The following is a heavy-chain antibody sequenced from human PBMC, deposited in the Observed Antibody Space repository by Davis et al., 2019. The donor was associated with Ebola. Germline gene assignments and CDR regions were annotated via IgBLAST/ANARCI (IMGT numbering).Heavy chain of an antibody. J-gene: IGHJ4*02. CDR3: ARDRRTDSSGWYPFDY. Sequence: GGSLRLSCAASGFTFSSYSMNWVRQAPGKGLEWVSYISSSSAIYYADSVKGRFTISRDNAKNSLYLQMNSLRDEDTAVYFCARDRRTDSSGWYPFDYWGQGTLVTVSS. CDR1: GFTFSSYS. CDR2: ISSSSAI. D-gene: IGHD6-19*01. V-gene: IGHV3-48*02.